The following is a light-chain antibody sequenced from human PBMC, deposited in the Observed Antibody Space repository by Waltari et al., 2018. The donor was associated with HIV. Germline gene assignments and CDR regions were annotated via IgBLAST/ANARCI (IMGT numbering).Light chain of an antibody. CDR1: RTVLSPSDVVNS. CDR2: RAS. J-gene: IGKJ5*01. CDR3: SQYYSTPT. Sequence: MVLTQSPDSLSLSLGERATIHCKSDRTVLSPSDVVNSFAWYRQKEGEGPSLLFFRASTRASVVPALFTASGSDTDFTLTIDNVQAEDVAVFFCSQYYSTPTFGRGTRLDI. V-gene: IGKV4-1*01.